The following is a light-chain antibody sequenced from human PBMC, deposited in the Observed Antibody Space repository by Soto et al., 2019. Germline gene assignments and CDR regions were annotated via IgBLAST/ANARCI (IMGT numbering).Light chain of an antibody. CDR3: QQYYSTPYT. V-gene: IGKV1-39*01. J-gene: IGKJ2*01. CDR1: QSISTN. Sequence: DLQMTHSPSSLSAFVGDRVTITCRASQSISTNLNWYKQKPGMAPQLLIYATSNLQSGVPSRFSGTRSGAEYTLTISSLQPDDFATYYCQQYYSTPYTFGQGTKVEIK. CDR2: ATS.